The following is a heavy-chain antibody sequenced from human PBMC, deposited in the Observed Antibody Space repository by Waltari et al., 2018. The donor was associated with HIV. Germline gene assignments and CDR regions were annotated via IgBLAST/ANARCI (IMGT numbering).Heavy chain of an antibody. J-gene: IGHJ4*02. CDR1: GGSISSSNW. CDR3: ARGSNPDFWSGYYGYYFDY. V-gene: IGHV4-4*02. Sequence: QVQLQESGPGLVKPSGTLSLTCAVSGGSISSSNWWSWVLQPPGKGLEWIGEIDHSGSTNYNPSLKSRVTISVDKSKNQFSLKLSSVTAADTAVYYCARGSNPDFWSGYYGYYFDYWGQGTLVTVSS. D-gene: IGHD3-3*01. CDR2: IDHSGST.